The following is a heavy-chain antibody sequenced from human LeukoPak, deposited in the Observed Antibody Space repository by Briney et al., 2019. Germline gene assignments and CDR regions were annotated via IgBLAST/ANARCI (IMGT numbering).Heavy chain of an antibody. D-gene: IGHD2-2*01. J-gene: IGHJ4*02. V-gene: IGHV3-74*01. CDR1: GFNFASNW. Sequence: GGSLRLSCAASGFNFASNWMHWVRQTPGKGLMWVSRINSGGSGTSYADSVEGRFTISRGNSKNTLYLQMNSLRAEDTAVYYCARGAIGVVPAAFDYWGQGTLVTVSS. CDR2: INSGGSGT. CDR3: ARGAIGVVPAAFDY.